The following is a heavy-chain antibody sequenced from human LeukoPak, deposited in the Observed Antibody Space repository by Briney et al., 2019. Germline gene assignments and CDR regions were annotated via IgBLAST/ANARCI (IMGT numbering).Heavy chain of an antibody. CDR1: GFSFSSYG. D-gene: IGHD6-25*01. J-gene: IGHJ6*03. CDR3: ARFAASYMDV. CDR2: IRFDGDNQ. Sequence: GGSLRLSCAAFGFSFSSYGMHWVRQAPGKGVEWVASIRFDGDNQYYGEAVKGRFTISRNNAENRLFLQMNNVSAEDTAVYFCARFAASYMDVWGQGTTVTVSS. V-gene: IGHV3-33*08.